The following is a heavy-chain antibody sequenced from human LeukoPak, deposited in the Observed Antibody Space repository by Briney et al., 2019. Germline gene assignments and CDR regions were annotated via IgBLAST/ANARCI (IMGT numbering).Heavy chain of an antibody. CDR1: GFTVSDNN. CDR3: VRVHGGGY. CDR2: LHRDGSV. V-gene: IGHV3-53*01. J-gene: IGHJ4*02. D-gene: IGHD3-16*01. Sequence: GGSLRLSCAASGFTVSDNNMIWVRQAPGKGLEWVSTLHRDGSVRYADSVNGRFTISRDDSKNTLSLQMSGLRDEDTAVYYCVRVHGGGYWGQGTLVTVSS.